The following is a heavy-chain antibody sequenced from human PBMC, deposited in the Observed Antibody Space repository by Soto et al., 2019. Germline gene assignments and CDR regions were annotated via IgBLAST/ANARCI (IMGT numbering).Heavy chain of an antibody. D-gene: IGHD1-1*01. CDR3: AHSRLTTSMWIFDS. CDR1: GFSLSSHGVG. V-gene: IGHV2-5*02. CDR2: VYWDDDK. Sequence: QITLKEAGPTLVKPTQTLTLTCTFSGFSLSSHGVGVGWIRQPPGKALEWLALVYWDDDKGYSPSLKSRLTITKDTSKNQVVLTMTIMDPIDTATYFCAHSRLTTSMWIFDSWGQGTLVTVSS. J-gene: IGHJ4*02.